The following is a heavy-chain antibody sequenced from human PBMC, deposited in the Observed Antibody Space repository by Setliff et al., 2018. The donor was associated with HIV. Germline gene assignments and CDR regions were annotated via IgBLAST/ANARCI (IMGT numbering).Heavy chain of an antibody. D-gene: IGHD6-19*01. CDR3: ARDMVAVAGNKFDY. CDR2: IRHSNPYE. V-gene: IGHV3-21*04. Sequence: GGSLRLSCAASGFTFSGYSMNWVRQAPGKGLEWVSTIRHSNPYEYYADSVKGRFTVFRDNAKKSLYLQMNSLRAEDTAVYYCARDMVAVAGNKFDYWGQGTLVTVSS. J-gene: IGHJ4*02. CDR1: GFTFSGYS.